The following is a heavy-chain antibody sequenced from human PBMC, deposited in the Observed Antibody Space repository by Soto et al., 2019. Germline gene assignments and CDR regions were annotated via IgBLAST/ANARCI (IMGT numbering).Heavy chain of an antibody. CDR3: SWASFTVTPYFFDS. CDR1: GGSISSDNYY. V-gene: IGHV4-30-4*01. D-gene: IGHD2-21*02. Sequence: QVQLQESGPGLVKPSQTLSLTCPVSGGSISSDNYYWSWIRQPPGKGLEWIGYIYYTGDTYYNPTLTSRVTFPVETSENQFSLKLTSVTAADTAVYDCSWASFTVTPYFFDSWGQGTLVTVSS. CDR2: IYYTGDT. J-gene: IGHJ4*02.